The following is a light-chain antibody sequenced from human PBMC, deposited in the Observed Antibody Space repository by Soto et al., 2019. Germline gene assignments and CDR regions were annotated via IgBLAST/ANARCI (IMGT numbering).Light chain of an antibody. CDR3: QQYQTYST. CDR2: KAS. V-gene: IGKV1-5*03. CDR1: QSIDTW. J-gene: IGKJ5*01. Sequence: DIPMTQSPSTLSASVGDTVTITCRASQSIDTWLAWHQQKPGRAPKLLISKASILESGVPSRFSGSGSGTDFTLTISSLQPDDFATYFCQQYQTYSTFGQGTRLEIK.